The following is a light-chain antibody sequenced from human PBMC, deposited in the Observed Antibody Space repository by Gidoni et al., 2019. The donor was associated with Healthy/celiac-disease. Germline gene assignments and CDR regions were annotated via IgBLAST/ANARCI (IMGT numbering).Light chain of an antibody. CDR2: LNSDGSH. CDR1: SGHSSYA. Sequence: QLVLTQSPSASASLVASVKLTCTLSSGHSSYAIAWHQQQPEKGPRYLMKLNSDGSHSKGDGIPDRFSGSSSGAERYRTISSLQSEDEADYYCQTWGTGIQGVFGGGTKLTVL. J-gene: IGLJ3*02. CDR3: QTWGTGIQGV. V-gene: IGLV4-69*01.